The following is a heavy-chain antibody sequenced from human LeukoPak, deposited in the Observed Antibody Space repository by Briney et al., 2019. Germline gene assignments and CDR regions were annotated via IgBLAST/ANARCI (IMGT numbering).Heavy chain of an antibody. CDR2: ISGYNGNP. CDR1: GYTFTNYG. D-gene: IGHD6-19*01. Sequence: GASVKVSCKTSGYTFTNYGISWVRQAPGQGLEWMGWISGYNGNPRYAQKVQGRVTMTTDTSTNTAYMEVNSLRSDDTAIYYCARDPSLAVAGIRLFDYWGQGTLVIVPS. V-gene: IGHV1-18*01. J-gene: IGHJ4*02. CDR3: ARDPSLAVAGIRLFDY.